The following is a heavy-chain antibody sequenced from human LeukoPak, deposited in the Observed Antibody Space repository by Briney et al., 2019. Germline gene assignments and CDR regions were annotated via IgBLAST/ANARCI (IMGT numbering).Heavy chain of an antibody. J-gene: IGHJ4*02. Sequence: GGSLRLSCAASGFTFSSHWMHWVRQAPGKVLVWVSRINSDGSSTTYADSVKGRFTISRDNAKNTLYLQMNSLRAEDTAVYYCARDGREFGDLFDYWGQGTLVTVSS. CDR1: GFTFSSHW. CDR3: ARDGREFGDLFDY. D-gene: IGHD3-10*01. CDR2: INSDGSST. V-gene: IGHV3-74*03.